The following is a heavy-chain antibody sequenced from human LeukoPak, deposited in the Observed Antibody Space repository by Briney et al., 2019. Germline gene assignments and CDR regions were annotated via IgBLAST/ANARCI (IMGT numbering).Heavy chain of an antibody. V-gene: IGHV1-69*06. CDR1: GGSFNSYA. CDR3: ARSQPLAYFDL. CDR2: IIPIFGTA. J-gene: IGHJ2*01. Sequence: ASVKVSCKASGGSFNSYAISWVRQAPGQGLEWMGGIIPIFGTANYAQKFQGRVTITADKSTNTAHMELSSLRSEDTAVYYCARSQPLAYFDLWGRGTLVTVSS.